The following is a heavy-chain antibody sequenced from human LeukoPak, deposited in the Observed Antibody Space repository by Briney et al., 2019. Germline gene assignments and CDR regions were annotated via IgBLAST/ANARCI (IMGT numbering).Heavy chain of an antibody. V-gene: IGHV3-53*04. CDR3: ARASYSVGYYFDY. Sequence: GGSLRLSCAASGFTFSSYSMNWVRQAPGKGLEWVSVIYSGGSTYYADSVKGRFTISRHNPKNTLYLQMNSLRAEDTAVYYCARASYSVGYYFDYWGQGTLVTVSS. J-gene: IGHJ4*02. CDR1: GFTFSSYS. CDR2: IYSGGST. D-gene: IGHD2-15*01.